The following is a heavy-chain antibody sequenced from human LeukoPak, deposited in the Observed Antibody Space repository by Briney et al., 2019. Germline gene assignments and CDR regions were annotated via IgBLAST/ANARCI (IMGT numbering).Heavy chain of an antibody. V-gene: IGHV1-46*01. CDR3: ARDPGGFGQNFIFYYYYMDV. J-gene: IGHJ6*03. D-gene: IGHD3-10*01. CDR1: GHTFTGYY. CDR2: INPSGGST. Sequence: ASVMVSCKASGHTFTGYYMHWVRQAPGQGLEWMGLINPSGGSTSYAQKFQGRVTMTRDMSTSTVYMELSSLRSEDTAVYYCARDPGGFGQNFIFYYYYMDVWGKGTTVTVSS.